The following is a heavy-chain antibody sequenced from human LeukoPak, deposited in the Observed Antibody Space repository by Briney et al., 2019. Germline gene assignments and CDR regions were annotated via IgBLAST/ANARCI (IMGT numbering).Heavy chain of an antibody. V-gene: IGHV3-23*01. J-gene: IGHJ4*02. CDR3: AKDDGSSQFYYFDY. D-gene: IGHD6-13*01. CDR1: GFTFRFYA. Sequence: PGGSLRLSCAASGFTFRFYAMSWVRQAPGKGLEWVSAISGSGGSTYYADSVKGRFTISRDNSKNTLYLQMNSLRAEDTAVYYCAKDDGSSQFYYFDYWGQGTLVTVSS. CDR2: ISGSGGST.